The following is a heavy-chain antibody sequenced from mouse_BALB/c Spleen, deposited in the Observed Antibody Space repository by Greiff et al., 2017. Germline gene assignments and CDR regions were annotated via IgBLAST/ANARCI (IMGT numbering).Heavy chain of an antibody. J-gene: IGHJ4*01. V-gene: IGHV1S56*01. D-gene: IGHD1-1*01. CDR1: GYTFTSYY. Sequence: QVQLQQSGPELVKPGASVRISCKASGYTFTSYYIHWVKQRPGQGLEWIGWIYPGNVNTKYNEKFKGKATLTADKSSSTAYMQLSSLTSEDSAVYFCARAVFITTVVDYAMDYWGQGTSVTVSS. CDR2: IYPGNVNT. CDR3: ARAVFITTVVDYAMDY.